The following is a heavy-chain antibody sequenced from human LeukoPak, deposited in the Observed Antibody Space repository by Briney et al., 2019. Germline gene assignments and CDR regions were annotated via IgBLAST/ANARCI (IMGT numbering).Heavy chain of an antibody. CDR2: INHSGST. CDR3: ARTHDFWRTYDY. Sequence: SETLSLTGAVYGGSFSGYYWSWIRQPPGKGLEWIGEINHSGSTNYNPSLKSRVTISVDTSKNQFSLKLSSVTAADTAVYYCARTHDFWRTYDYWGQGTLVTVSS. D-gene: IGHD3-3*01. V-gene: IGHV4-34*01. CDR1: GGSFSGYY. J-gene: IGHJ4*02.